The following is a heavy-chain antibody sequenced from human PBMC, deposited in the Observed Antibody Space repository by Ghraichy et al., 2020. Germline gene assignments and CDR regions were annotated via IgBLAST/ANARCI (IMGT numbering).Heavy chain of an antibody. V-gene: IGHV3-23*01. CDR3: AKEITVVDTAMVTKPGY. Sequence: GGSLRLSCAASGFTFSSYAMSWVRQAPGKGLEWVSAISGSGGSTYYADSVKGRFTISRDNSKNTLYLQMNSLRAEDTAVYYCAKEITVVDTAMVTKPGYWGQGTLVTVSS. CDR1: GFTFSSYA. J-gene: IGHJ4*02. D-gene: IGHD5-18*01. CDR2: ISGSGGST.